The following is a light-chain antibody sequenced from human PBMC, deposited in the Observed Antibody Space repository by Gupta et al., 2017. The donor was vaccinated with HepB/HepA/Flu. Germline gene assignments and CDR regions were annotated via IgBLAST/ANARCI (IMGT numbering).Light chain of an antibody. CDR3: CSYAGSIV. J-gene: IGLJ1*01. V-gene: IGLV2-23*02. Sequence: QSALTQPASVSGSPGQSITISCTGTSSDVGSYNLVSWYQQHPGKAPKLMIYEVSKRPSGVSNRFSGSKSGNTASLTISGPQAEDEADYYCCSYAGSIVFGTGTKVTVL. CDR1: SSDVGSYNL. CDR2: EVS.